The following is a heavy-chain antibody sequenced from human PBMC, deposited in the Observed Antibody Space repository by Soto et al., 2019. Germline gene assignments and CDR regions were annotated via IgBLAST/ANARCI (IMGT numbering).Heavy chain of an antibody. CDR3: STWGRNGWYTGFF. D-gene: IGHD6-19*01. CDR1: GYTFTDYD. Sequence: QVPLVQSGAEVKTPGASVKVSCKASGYTFTDYDINWVRQAPGQGLEWVGRMNPNSGRTDYAQKFQARVTMTRDTSISTAYLELSSLGYEDTAVFYCSTWGRNGWYTGFFWGQGTRVTVAS. CDR2: MNPNSGRT. V-gene: IGHV1-8*01. J-gene: IGHJ4*02.